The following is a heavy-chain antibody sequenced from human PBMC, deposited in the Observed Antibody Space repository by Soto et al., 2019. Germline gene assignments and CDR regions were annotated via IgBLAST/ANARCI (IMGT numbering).Heavy chain of an antibody. CDR3: ARVVLTITRGAFDA. CDR2: ISHSGTS. V-gene: IGHV4-4*02. Sequence: QVQLQEWGPGLVKPSGTLSLTCAVSGGSISSSHWWTWVRQSPGKGLEYIGEISHSGTSNSNPSLKSRVTLSVDKSKNHFSLTLTSVTAADTAVYYCARVVLTITRGAFDAWGQGTLVIVSS. CDR1: GGSISSSHW. D-gene: IGHD3-9*01. J-gene: IGHJ3*01.